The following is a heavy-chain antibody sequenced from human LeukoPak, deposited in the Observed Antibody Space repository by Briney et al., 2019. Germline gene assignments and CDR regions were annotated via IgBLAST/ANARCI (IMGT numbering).Heavy chain of an antibody. J-gene: IGHJ6*03. V-gene: IGHV4-61*02. D-gene: IGHD3-10*01. CDR2: IYTSGST. Sequence: PSETLSLTCTVSGGSLKSGSYYWSWIRQPAGKGLEWIGRIYTSGSTNYNPSLKSRVTISVDTSKNQFSLKLSSVTAADTAVYYCARGRGVLLWFGAHGYYMDVWGKGTTVTVSS. CDR3: ARGRGVLLWFGAHGYYMDV. CDR1: GGSLKSGSYY.